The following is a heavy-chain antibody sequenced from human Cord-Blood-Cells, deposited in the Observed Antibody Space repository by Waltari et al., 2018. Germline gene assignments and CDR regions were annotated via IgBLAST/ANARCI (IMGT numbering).Heavy chain of an antibody. J-gene: IGHJ4*02. CDR2: IKPNSGGT. D-gene: IGHD3-22*01. V-gene: IGHV1-2*02. CDR3: ARDAPLNYYDSSGYDY. Sequence: QVQLVQSGAEVKKPGASVKVSCKASGYTFTGDYMHWVRQAPGQGLEWMGWIKPNSGGTNYAQKFQGRVTMTRDTSISTAYMELSRLRSDDTAVYYCARDAPLNYYDSSGYDYWGQGTLVTVSS. CDR1: GYTFTGDY.